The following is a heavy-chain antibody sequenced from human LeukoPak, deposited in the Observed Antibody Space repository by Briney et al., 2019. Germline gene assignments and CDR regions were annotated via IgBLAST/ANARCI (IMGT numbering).Heavy chain of an antibody. CDR1: GGSISSYY. J-gene: IGHJ5*02. D-gene: IGHD2-15*01. CDR3: ARGRTRYCSGGSCPQGWFDP. V-gene: IGHV4-59*01. Sequence: SETLSLTCTVSGGSISSYYWSWIRQPPGKGLEWIGYIYYSGSTNYNPSLKSRVTISVDTSKNQFSLNLSSMTAADTAVYYCARGRTRYCSGGSCPQGWFDPWGQGTLVTVSS. CDR2: IYYSGST.